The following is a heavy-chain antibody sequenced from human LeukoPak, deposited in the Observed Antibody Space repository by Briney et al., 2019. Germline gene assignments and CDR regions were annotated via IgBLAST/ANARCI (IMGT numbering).Heavy chain of an antibody. V-gene: IGHV3-23*01. CDR1: GFTFSSYD. CDR3: QMNIRRAEATAEYYCAKDSAGYSYGFDS. D-gene: IGHD5-18*01. Sequence: GGSLRLSCAASGFTFSSYDMSWVRQAPGKGLEWVSSISGNGRSTFYADSVKGRFTISRDDSMNTLYLQMNSLRTNYTNTRYRQMNIRRAEATAEYYCAKDSAGYSYGFDSWGQGTLVTVSS. J-gene: IGHJ4*02. CDR2: ISGNGRST.